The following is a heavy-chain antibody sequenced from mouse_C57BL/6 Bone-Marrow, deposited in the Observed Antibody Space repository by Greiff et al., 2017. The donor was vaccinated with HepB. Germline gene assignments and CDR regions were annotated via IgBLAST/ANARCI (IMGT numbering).Heavy chain of an antibody. D-gene: IGHD4-1*01. CDR3: AKSGTRWLAY. CDR1: GYTFTSYW. J-gene: IGHJ3*01. V-gene: IGHV1-64*01. CDR2: IHPNSGST. Sequence: VQLQQPGAELVKPGASVKLSCKASGYTFTSYWMRWVKQRPGQGLEWIGMIHPNSGSTNYNEKFKSKATLTVDKSSSTAYMQLSSLTSEDSAVYYCAKSGTRWLAYWGQGTLVTVSA.